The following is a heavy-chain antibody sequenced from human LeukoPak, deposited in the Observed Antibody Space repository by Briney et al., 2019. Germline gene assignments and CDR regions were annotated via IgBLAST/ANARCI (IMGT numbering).Heavy chain of an antibody. D-gene: IGHD3-10*01. CDR2: IKSKTDGGTT. Sequence: PGRSLRLSCAASGFTFSSYAMHWVRQAPGKGLEWVGRIKSKTDGGTTDYAAPVKGRFTISRDDSKNTLYLQMNSLKTEDTAVYYCTRLGFGEDGMDVWGKGTTVTVSS. V-gene: IGHV3-15*01. J-gene: IGHJ6*04. CDR3: TRLGFGEDGMDV. CDR1: GFTFSSYA.